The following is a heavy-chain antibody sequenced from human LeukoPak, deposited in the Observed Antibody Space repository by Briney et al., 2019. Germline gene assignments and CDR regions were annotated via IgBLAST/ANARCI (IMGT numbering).Heavy chain of an antibody. V-gene: IGHV1-58*01. CDR2: IVVGSGNT. CDR3: ARVRDIVVVPAAISPAHYYYGMDV. CDR1: GFTFTSSA. Sequence: SVKVSCKASGFTFTSSAVQWVRQARGQRLEWIGWIVVGSGNTNYAQKFQERVTITRDMSTSTAYMELSSLRSEDTAVYYCARVRDIVVVPAAISPAHYYYGMDVWGQGTTVTVSS. D-gene: IGHD2-2*01. J-gene: IGHJ6*02.